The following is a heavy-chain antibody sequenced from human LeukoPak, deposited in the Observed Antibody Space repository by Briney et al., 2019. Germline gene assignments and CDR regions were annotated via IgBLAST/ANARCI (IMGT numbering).Heavy chain of an antibody. CDR3: ARDPRRSSIVGAGVNGFDL. V-gene: IGHV1-18*01. Sequence: ASVKVSCKASGYTFTSYGISWVGQAPGQGREGMGWISAYNGNTNYAQKLHGRATMTTDTSTSTAYTELRSLRSDDTAVYYCARDPRRSSIVGAGVNGFDLWGQGTLVTVSS. CDR1: GYTFTSYG. CDR2: ISAYNGNT. J-gene: IGHJ5*02. D-gene: IGHD1-26*01.